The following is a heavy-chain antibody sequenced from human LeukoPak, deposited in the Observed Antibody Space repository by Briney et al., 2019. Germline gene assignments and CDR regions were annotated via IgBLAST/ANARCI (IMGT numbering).Heavy chain of an antibody. Sequence: GGSLRLSCAASGFIFSNYWMTWVRQAPGKGLEWVANIKQDGTVIYYGDFVKGQFTISRDNAKNSLYLQMNSLRDEDTAVYYCARAGRRLLFLESWGLGTLVTVSS. V-gene: IGHV3-7*01. CDR2: IKQDGTVI. D-gene: IGHD6-6*01. CDR3: ARAGRRLLFLES. J-gene: IGHJ4*02. CDR1: GFIFSNYW.